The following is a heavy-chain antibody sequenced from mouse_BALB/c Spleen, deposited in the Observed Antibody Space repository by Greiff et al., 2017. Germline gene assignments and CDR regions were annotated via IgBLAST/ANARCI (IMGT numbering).Heavy chain of an antibody. J-gene: IGHJ4*01. D-gene: IGHD3-3*01. V-gene: IGHV2-2*02. CDR2: IWSGGST. CDR3: ARGGTYYAMDY. Sequence: VQVVESGPGLVQPSQSLSITCTVSGFSLTSYGVHWVRQSPGKGLEWLGVIWSGGSTDYNAAFISRLSISKDNSKSQVFFKMNSLQANDTAMYYCARGGTYYAMDYWGQGTSVTVSS. CDR1: GFSLTSYG.